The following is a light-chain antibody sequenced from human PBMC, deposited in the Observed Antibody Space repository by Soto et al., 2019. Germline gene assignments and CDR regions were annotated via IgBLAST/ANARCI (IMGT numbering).Light chain of an antibody. V-gene: IGLV2-14*01. J-gene: IGLJ1*01. CDR1: SSDVGGYNY. Sequence: QSVLTQPASVSGSPGQSITISCTGTSSDVGGYNYVSWYQQHPGKAPKLMIYEVSNRPSGVSNRFSGSKSGNTASLTLSGLQAEDEADYDCSSYTSSSTPYVFGTGTKLTVL. CDR3: SSYTSSSTPYV. CDR2: EVS.